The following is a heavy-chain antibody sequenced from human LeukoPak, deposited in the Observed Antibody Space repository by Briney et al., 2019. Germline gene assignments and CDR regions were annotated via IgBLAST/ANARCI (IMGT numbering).Heavy chain of an antibody. CDR3: ARATSSGWLIDY. Sequence: SVKVSCKASGGTFSSDAISWARQAPGQGLEWMGGIIPIFGTANYAQRFQGRVTITADESTSTAYMELSSLRSEDTAVYYCARATSSGWLIDYWGQGTLVTVSS. J-gene: IGHJ4*02. CDR1: GGTFSSDA. CDR2: IIPIFGTA. D-gene: IGHD6-19*01. V-gene: IGHV1-69*13.